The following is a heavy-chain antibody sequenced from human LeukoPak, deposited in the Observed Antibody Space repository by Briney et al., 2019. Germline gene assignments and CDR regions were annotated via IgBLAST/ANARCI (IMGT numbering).Heavy chain of an antibody. J-gene: IGHJ4*02. CDR3: ARPENAMYLWLTDY. CDR2: ISSSSSRI. Sequence: GGSLRLSCAASGFTFSSYSMNWVRQAPGKGLEWVSSISSSSSRIYYADSVKGRFTISRDNAKNSLYLQMNSLRAEDTAVYYCARPENAMYLWLTDYWGQGTLVTVSS. D-gene: IGHD5-24*01. V-gene: IGHV3-21*01. CDR1: GFTFSSYS.